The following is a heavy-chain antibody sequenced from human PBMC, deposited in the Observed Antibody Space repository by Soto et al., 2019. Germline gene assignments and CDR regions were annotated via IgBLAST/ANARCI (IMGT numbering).Heavy chain of an antibody. CDR1: GGGNLRDYR. Sequence: QVQLVQSGAEVKEPGSSVKVSCKASGGGNLRDYRTTWVRRAPGQGLEWMGGIIPKLGSANYAQNFQGRVTVTADVSTNTVYMELRSLRSDDTAVYYCARGGDGYNFCAVYWGLGTPVTVSS. CDR3: ARGGDGYNFCAVY. D-gene: IGHD2-21*01. CDR2: IIPKLGSA. V-gene: IGHV1-69*01. J-gene: IGHJ4*02.